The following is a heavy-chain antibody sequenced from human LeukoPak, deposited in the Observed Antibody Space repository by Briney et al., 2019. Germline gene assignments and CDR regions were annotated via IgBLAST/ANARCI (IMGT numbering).Heavy chain of an antibody. CDR3: ARMWFGESVSHFDY. CDR2: INPNSGGT. CDR1: GYTFTGDY. V-gene: IGHV1-2*02. Sequence: ASVKVSCKASGYTFTGDYMHWVRQAPGQGLEWMGWINPNSGGTNYAQKFQGRVTMTRDTSISTAYMELSRLRSDDTAVYYCARMWFGESVSHFDYWGQGTLVTVSS. J-gene: IGHJ4*02. D-gene: IGHD3-10*01.